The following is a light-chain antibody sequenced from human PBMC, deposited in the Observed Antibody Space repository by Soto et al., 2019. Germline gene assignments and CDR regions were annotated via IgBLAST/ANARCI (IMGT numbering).Light chain of an antibody. CDR1: QSISSW. CDR3: QQYNSFWT. V-gene: IGKV1-5*01. J-gene: IGKJ1*01. Sequence: DIQMTQSPSTLSASVGDRVTITCRASQSISSWLAWYQQMPGKAPKLLIYDASYLERGVPSRFSGSGSGTEFTLTISSLQPDDLATYYRQQYNSFWTFGQGTKV. CDR2: DAS.